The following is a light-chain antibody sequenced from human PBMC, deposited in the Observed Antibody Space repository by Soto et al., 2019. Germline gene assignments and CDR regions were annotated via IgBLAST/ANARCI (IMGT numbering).Light chain of an antibody. CDR3: QQTYSTLNS. V-gene: IGKV1-39*01. J-gene: IGKJ2*03. CDR1: QSIRTS. CDR2: TAS. Sequence: DIQVTQSPSSLSASVGDRVTITCRASQSIRTSLNWYQQRPGKPPKLLILTASTLQSGVPSRFSGSGSGTHFTLTISSLQPADFATYYCQQTYSTLNSFGQGTKLEIK.